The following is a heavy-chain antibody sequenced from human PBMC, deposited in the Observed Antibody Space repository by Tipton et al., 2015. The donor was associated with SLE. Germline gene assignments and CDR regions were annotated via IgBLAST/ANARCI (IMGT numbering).Heavy chain of an antibody. Sequence: TLSLTCTVSDGSISSQYWSWIRQAPGKGLEWIGYIYASGSTSYNPSLKIRVTISVDASKNQFSLKLSAVTAADTAVYYCAREGGYAGSGSYGTVWGQGTTVTVSS. CDR3: AREGGYAGSGSYGTV. V-gene: IGHV4-59*11. D-gene: IGHD3-10*01. J-gene: IGHJ6*02. CDR1: DGSISSQY. CDR2: IYASGST.